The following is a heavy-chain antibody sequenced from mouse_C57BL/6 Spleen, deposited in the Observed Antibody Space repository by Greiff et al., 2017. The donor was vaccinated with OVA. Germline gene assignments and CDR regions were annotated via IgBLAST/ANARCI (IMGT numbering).Heavy chain of an antibody. CDR1: GFTFSSYT. Sequence: EVKLVDSGGGLVKPGGSLKLSCAASGFTFSSYTMSWVRQTPEKRLEWVATISGGGGNTYYPDSVKGRFTISRDNAKNTLYLQMSSLRSEDTALYYCARLGDWYFDVWGTGTTVTVSS. V-gene: IGHV5-9*01. CDR2: ISGGGGNT. CDR3: ARLGDWYFDV. D-gene: IGHD4-1*01. J-gene: IGHJ1*03.